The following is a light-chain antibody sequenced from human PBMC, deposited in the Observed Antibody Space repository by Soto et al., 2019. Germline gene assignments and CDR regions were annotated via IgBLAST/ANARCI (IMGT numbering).Light chain of an antibody. J-gene: IGKJ4*01. V-gene: IGKV3-20*01. CDR1: QSVSSTY. CDR3: QQYGSSPLA. CDR2: GAS. Sequence: EIVLPQSPGTLSFSPGERATLSCRASQSVSSTYLAWYQQKPGQAPRLLIYGASSRATSIPDRFSGSGSGTDFTLTISRLEPEDFAVYYCQQYGSSPLAFGGGTKVEIK.